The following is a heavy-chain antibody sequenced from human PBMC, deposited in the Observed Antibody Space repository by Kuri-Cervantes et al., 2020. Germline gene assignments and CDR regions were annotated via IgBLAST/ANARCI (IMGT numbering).Heavy chain of an antibody. D-gene: IGHD3-3*01. CDR3: ARALKRITIFGSRLPGLDY. J-gene: IGHJ4*02. Sequence: SVKVSCKASGFTFTSSAMQWVRQARGQRLEWIGWIVVGSGNTNYAQKFQGRVTMTRNTSISTAYMELSSLRSEDTAVYYCARALKRITIFGSRLPGLDYWGQGTLVT. V-gene: IGHV1-58*02. CDR1: GFTFTSSA. CDR2: IVVGSGNT.